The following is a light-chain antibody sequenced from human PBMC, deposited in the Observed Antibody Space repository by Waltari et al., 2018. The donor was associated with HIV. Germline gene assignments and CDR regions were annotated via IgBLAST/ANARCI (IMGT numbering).Light chain of an antibody. Sequence: EIVLAQSPGTLSLSPGERAILSCRASQSVNSGYLAWYQQKPGQAPRLLIFETSRRASGIPDRFSGSGSGTDFTLTISSLEPEDFAVYYCQQYGNSPPCTFGQGTKLEIK. CDR3: QQYGNSPPCT. CDR2: ETS. V-gene: IGKV3-20*01. CDR1: QSVNSGY. J-gene: IGKJ2*02.